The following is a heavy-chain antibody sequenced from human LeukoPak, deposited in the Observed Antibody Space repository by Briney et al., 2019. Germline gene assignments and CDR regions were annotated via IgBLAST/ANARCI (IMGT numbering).Heavy chain of an antibody. J-gene: IGHJ3*02. CDR1: GGSFSGYY. D-gene: IGHD2-2*01. CDR3: VRYCSSTSCYGAMDAFDI. CDR2: IGHGGGT. V-gene: IGHV4-34*01. Sequence: SETLALTCAVYGGSFSGYYWTFVRQTPGKGLEWIGEIGHGGGTNYHPSLKSRVSISIDTSKKQFSLRLSSVTAADTAVYYCVRYCSSTSCYGAMDAFDIWGQGTMVTVSS.